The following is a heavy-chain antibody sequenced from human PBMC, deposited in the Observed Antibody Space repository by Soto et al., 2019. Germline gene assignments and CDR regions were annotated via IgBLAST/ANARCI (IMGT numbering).Heavy chain of an antibody. CDR2: MNPSTGNT. CDR3: ARGRIIVAGGFDP. D-gene: IGHD6-19*01. V-gene: IGHV1-8*01. CDR1: GYTFTSYD. Sequence: VXVSCKASGYTFTSYDIIWVRQATGQGLEWMGWMNPSTGNTDSAEKFQGRLTMTRNTSISTVYMELSSLSFEDTAVYYCARGRIIVAGGFDPWGQGTLVTVSS. J-gene: IGHJ5*02.